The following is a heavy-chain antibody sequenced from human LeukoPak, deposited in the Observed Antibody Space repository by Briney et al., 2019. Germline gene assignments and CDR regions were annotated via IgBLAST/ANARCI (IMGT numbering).Heavy chain of an antibody. J-gene: IGHJ4*02. CDR2: IRYDGSNK. D-gene: IGHD7-27*01. CDR1: GFTFSSYG. CDR3: AKDPATGGTNPGFDY. V-gene: IGHV3-30*02. Sequence: PGGSLRLSCAASGFTFSSYGMHWVRQAPGKGLEWVAFIRYDGSNKYYADSVKGRFTISRDNSKNTLYLQMNSLRAEDTAVYYCAKDPATGGTNPGFDYWGQGTLVTVSS.